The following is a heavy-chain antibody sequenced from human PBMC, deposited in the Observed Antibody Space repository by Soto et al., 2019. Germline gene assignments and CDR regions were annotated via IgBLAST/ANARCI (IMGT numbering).Heavy chain of an antibody. D-gene: IGHD6-19*01. J-gene: IGHJ4*02. CDR3: ARQHPLDSRVWFT. CDR2: IYPRDSDT. CDR1: GDSFTGFW. Sequence: GESLKISCKVSGDSFTGFWIGWVRQMPGKGLEWLGSIYPRDSDTRYSPSFQGQVTISADKSLSTAYLQWNSLQASDTAIYYCARQHPLDSRVWFTWGQGTLVTVSS. V-gene: IGHV5-51*01.